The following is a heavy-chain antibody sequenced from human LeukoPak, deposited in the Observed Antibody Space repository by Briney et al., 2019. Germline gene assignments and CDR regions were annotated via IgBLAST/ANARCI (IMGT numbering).Heavy chain of an antibody. V-gene: IGHV3-23*01. CDR1: GFTFSSYG. Sequence: SGGSLRLSCAASGFTFSSYGMSWVRQAPGKGLEWVSAISGSGGSTYYADSVKGRFTISRDNSKNTLYLQMNSLRAEDTAVYYCAFAGRGYFDYWGQGTLVTVSS. J-gene: IGHJ4*02. CDR3: AFAGRGYFDY. CDR2: ISGSGGST.